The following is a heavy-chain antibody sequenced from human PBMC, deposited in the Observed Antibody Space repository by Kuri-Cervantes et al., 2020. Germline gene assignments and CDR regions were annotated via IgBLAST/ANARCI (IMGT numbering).Heavy chain of an antibody. V-gene: IGHV4-4*02. CDR1: GASVTGNDYWDW. CDR3: ARGARRGSGRRTFDY. Sequence: SETLSLTCAVFGASVTGNDYWDWWSWVRQPPGKGLEWIAEVDHTGDTNYNPSLKSRVSISVDKSKSQFSLKLSSVTAADTAVYYCARGARRGSGRRTFDYWGQGTLVTVSS. CDR2: VDHTGDT. J-gene: IGHJ4*02. D-gene: IGHD3-10*01.